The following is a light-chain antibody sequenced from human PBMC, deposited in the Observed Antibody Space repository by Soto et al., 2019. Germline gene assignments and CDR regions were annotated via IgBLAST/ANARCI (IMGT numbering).Light chain of an antibody. CDR1: SSDIGSYNY. J-gene: IGLJ3*02. CDR2: DVS. CDR3: SSYGASSTL. Sequence: QSALTQPASPSGSPGQSITISCTGTSSDIGSYNYVSWYQQYPGKAPKLMIFDVSYRPSGISDRFSGSKSGNTASLTISGLQPEDEADYYCSSYGASSTLFGGGTKLTVL. V-gene: IGLV2-14*03.